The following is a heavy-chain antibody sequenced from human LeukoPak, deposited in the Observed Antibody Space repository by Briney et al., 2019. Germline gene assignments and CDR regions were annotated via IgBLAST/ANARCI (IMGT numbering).Heavy chain of an antibody. Sequence: PGGSLRLSCAASGITFSTYNMNWVRQASGKGLEWVGRIRSKANSYATAYAASVKGRFTISRDDSKNTAYLQMNSLKTEDTAVYYCTRLGGYCSGGSCYSRWISGYPTSGYWGQGTLVTVSS. CDR2: IRSKANSYAT. CDR1: GITFSTYN. D-gene: IGHD2-15*01. J-gene: IGHJ4*02. V-gene: IGHV3-73*01. CDR3: TRLGGYCSGGSCYSRWISGYPTSGY.